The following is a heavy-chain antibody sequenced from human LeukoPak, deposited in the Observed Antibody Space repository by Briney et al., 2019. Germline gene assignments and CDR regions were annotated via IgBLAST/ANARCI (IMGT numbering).Heavy chain of an antibody. V-gene: IGHV4-59*08. J-gene: IGHJ3*02. Sequence: SETLSLTCTVSGGSISSYYWSWIRQPPGKGLEWIGYIYYSGSTNYNPSLKSRVTISVDTANNQFSLNLSSVTAADTAVYYCARHAGQWPAFHGFDIWGQGTMVTVSS. CDR2: IYYSGST. CDR1: GGSISSYY. D-gene: IGHD6-19*01. CDR3: ARHAGQWPAFHGFDI.